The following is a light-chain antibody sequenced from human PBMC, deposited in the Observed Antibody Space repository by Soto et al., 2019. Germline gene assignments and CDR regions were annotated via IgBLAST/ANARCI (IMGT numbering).Light chain of an antibody. Sequence: DIQITQSPSSLSASVGDRVTINCRASRGISNYLAWYQQKPGKVPKVLIYAASTLPSGVPSRFSGSGSGTDFTLTISSLQPEDGATYYCQNYNTPPLTFGRGTKVELK. CDR1: RGISNY. CDR3: QNYNTPPLT. CDR2: AAS. J-gene: IGKJ1*01. V-gene: IGKV1-27*01.